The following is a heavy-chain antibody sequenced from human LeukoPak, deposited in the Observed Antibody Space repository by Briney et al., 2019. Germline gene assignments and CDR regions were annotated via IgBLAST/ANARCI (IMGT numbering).Heavy chain of an antibody. Sequence: SETLSLTCTVSGGSISSSSYYWGWIRQPPGKGLEWIGSIYYSGSTYYNPSLKSRVTISVDTSKNQFSLKLSSVTAADTAVYYCARQISYYDSSGYYFYFDYWGQGTLVTVSS. D-gene: IGHD3-22*01. V-gene: IGHV4-39*01. CDR2: IYYSGST. CDR3: ARQISYYDSSGYYFYFDY. J-gene: IGHJ4*02. CDR1: GGSISSSSYY.